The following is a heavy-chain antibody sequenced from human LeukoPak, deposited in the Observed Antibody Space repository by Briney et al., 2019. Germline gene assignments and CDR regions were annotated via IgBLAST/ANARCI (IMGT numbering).Heavy chain of an antibody. CDR2: IGTAGDT. CDR3: ARGVSGWYGGPFDY. V-gene: IGHV3-13*01. J-gene: IGHJ4*02. CDR1: GFTFSSYD. D-gene: IGHD6-19*01. Sequence: GGSLRLSCAASGFTFSSYDMHWVRQATGKGLEWVSAIGTAGDTYYPGSVKGRFTISRENAKNSLYLQMNSLRAGDTAVYYCARGVSGWYGGPFDYWGQGTLVTVSS.